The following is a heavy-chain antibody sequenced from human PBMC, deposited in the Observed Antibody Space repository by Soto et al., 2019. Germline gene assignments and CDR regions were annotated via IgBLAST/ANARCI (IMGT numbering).Heavy chain of an antibody. CDR2: MYHSGST. CDR1: GGSISSGGYS. V-gene: IGHV4-30-2*01. D-gene: IGHD3-9*01. CDR3: ARGMAEEQIFYYFDY. Sequence: SETLSLTCTVSGGSISSGGYSWSWIRQPPGKGLEWIGYMYHSGSTYYNPSLKSRVTISIDRSKNQFSLKLSSVTAADTAVYYCARGMAEEQIFYYFDYWGQGALVTVSS. J-gene: IGHJ4*02.